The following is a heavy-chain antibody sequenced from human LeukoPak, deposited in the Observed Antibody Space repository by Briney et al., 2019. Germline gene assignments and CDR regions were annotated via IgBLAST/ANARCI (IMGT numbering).Heavy chain of an antibody. V-gene: IGHV3-21*01. CDR1: GFTFSTYS. CDR3: TRRHCTATNCYSFDH. D-gene: IGHD2-8*02. Sequence: GGSLRLSCAASGFTFSTYSMTWVRQAPGKGLEWVSSISSTSGYISYTDSVKGRFTISRDNAKNSLYLQMNSLRAEDTAVYYCTRRHCTATNCYSFDHWGQGTLVTVSS. J-gene: IGHJ4*02. CDR2: ISSTSGYI.